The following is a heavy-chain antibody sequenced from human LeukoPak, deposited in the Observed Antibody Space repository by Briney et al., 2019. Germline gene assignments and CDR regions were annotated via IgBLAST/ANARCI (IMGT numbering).Heavy chain of an antibody. V-gene: IGHV3-49*04. CDR2: IRRNAYGGTT. Sequence: PGGSLRLSCTGSGFTFGDYAMSWVRQAPGKGLEWVGFIRRNAYGGTTEYAASVKGRFTISRDDSKRIAYLQMNSLKTEDTAVYYCCRDGYGDWGQGTLVTVSS. J-gene: IGHJ4*02. D-gene: IGHD4-17*01. CDR3: CRDGYGD. CDR1: GFTFGDYA.